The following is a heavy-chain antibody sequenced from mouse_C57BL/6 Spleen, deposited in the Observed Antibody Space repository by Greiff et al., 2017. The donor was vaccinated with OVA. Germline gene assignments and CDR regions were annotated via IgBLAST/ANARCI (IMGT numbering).Heavy chain of an antibody. CDR2: IYPGSGNT. D-gene: IGHD3-2*02. CDR1: GYTFTDYY. V-gene: IGHV1-76*01. CDR3: ALSSGYGFAY. J-gene: IGHJ3*01. Sequence: VQLQQSGAELVRPGASVKLSCKASGYTFTDYYINWVKQRPGQGLEWIARIYPGSGNTYYNEKFKGKATLTAEKSSSTAYMQLSSLTSEDSAVYFCALSSGYGFAYWGQGTLVTVSA.